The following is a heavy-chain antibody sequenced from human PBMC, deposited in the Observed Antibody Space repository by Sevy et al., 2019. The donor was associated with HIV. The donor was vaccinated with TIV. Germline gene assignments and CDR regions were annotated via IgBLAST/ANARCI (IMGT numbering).Heavy chain of an antibody. D-gene: IGHD2-2*01. CDR1: GYTFTSYA. V-gene: IGHV1-3*01. CDR3: ARGFGIVVVPAAIPMDV. CDR2: INAGNGNT. J-gene: IGHJ6*03. Sequence: ASVKVSCKASGYTFTSYAMHWVRQAPGQRLEWMGWINAGNGNTKYSQKFQGRVTITRDTSASTAYMELSSLRSEDTAVYYCARGFGIVVVPAAIPMDVWGKGTTVTVSS.